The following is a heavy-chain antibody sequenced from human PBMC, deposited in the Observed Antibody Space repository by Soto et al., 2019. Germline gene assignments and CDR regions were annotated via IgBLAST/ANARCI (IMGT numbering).Heavy chain of an antibody. J-gene: IGHJ4*02. Sequence: PGGSLRLSCAASGFTFSNYAMSWVRQAPGKGLEWVSTISGGGDTTYYADSVKGRFTISRDNSKNTLYLQLNSLRAEDTAVYYCAKNHWTVATTYFEHWGQGTLVTVSS. CDR1: GFTFSNYA. CDR2: ISGGGDTT. CDR3: AKNHWTVATTYFEH. D-gene: IGHD5-12*01. V-gene: IGHV3-23*01.